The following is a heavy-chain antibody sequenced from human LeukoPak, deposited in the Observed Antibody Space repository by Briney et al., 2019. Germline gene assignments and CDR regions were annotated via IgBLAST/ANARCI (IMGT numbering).Heavy chain of an antibody. CDR1: GGSFSGYY. CDR3: ARGRNIVATTNFDY. Sequence: PSETLSLTCAVYGGSFSGYYWSWIRQPPGKGLEWIGEINHSGSTNYNPSLKSRVTISLDTSKNQFSLKLSSVTAADTAVYYCARGRNIVATTNFDYWGQGTLVTVSS. CDR2: INHSGST. J-gene: IGHJ4*02. D-gene: IGHD5-12*01. V-gene: IGHV4-34*01.